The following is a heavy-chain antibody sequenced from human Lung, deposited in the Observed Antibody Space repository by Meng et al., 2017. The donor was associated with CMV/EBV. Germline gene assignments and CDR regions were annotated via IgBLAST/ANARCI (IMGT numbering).Heavy chain of an antibody. D-gene: IGHD3-3*01. J-gene: IGHJ5*02. V-gene: IGHV1-18*01. Sequence: SVXVSXKASGYTFTSYGISWVRQAPGQGLEWMGWISAYNGNTNYAQKLQGRVTMTTDTSTSTAYMELRSLRSDDTAVYYCARGIVYDFWSGTQGWLDPWXQRTXVTVSS. CDR2: ISAYNGNT. CDR3: ARGIVYDFWSGTQGWLDP. CDR1: GYTFTSYG.